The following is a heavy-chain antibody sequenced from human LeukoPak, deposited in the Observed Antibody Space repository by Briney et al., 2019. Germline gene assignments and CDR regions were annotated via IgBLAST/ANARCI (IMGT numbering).Heavy chain of an antibody. CDR1: GFTLSSYA. J-gene: IGHJ5*02. CDR2: ISGSGGRT. D-gene: IGHD3-16*02. Sequence: PGGSLRLSCSASGFTLSSYAMLWLPQAPGKGLEGGSVISGSGGRTYYADSVKGRFSIYRDKSQNTLYLQMDTVRDEDTAVYYCAKNGPNGGGVIAWGQGTLVTVSS. CDR3: AKNGPNGGGVIA. V-gene: IGHV3-23*01.